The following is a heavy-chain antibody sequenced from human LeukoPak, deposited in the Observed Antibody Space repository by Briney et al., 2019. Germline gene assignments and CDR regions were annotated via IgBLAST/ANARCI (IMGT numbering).Heavy chain of an antibody. Sequence: ASVKVSCTASGGTFSSYAISWVRQAPGQGLEWMGGIIPIFGTANYAQKFQGRVTITADESTSTAYMELSSLRSEDTAVYYCARGIRLVIEYGLDPWGQGTLVTVSS. V-gene: IGHV1-69*01. CDR3: ARGIRLVIEYGLDP. CDR2: IIPIFGTA. J-gene: IGHJ5*02. CDR1: GGTFSSYA. D-gene: IGHD3-9*01.